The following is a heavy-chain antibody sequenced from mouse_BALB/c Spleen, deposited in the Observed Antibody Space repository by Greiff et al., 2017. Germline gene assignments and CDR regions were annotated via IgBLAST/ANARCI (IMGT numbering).Heavy chain of an antibody. D-gene: IGHD4-1*01. J-gene: IGHJ4*01. CDR2: IDPETGGT. CDR1: GYTFTDYE. V-gene: IGHV1-15*01. CDR3: TRGGLGRDAMDY. Sequence: QVQLQQSGAELVRPGASVTLSCKASGYTFTDYEMHWVKQTPVHGLEWIGAIDPETGGTAYNQKFKGKATLTADKSSSTAYMELRSLTSEDSAVYYCTRGGLGRDAMDYWGQGTSVTVSS.